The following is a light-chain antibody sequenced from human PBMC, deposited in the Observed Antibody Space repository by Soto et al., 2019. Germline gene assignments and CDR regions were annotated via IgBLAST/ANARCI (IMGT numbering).Light chain of an antibody. CDR1: SCNIGSNT. J-gene: IGLJ2*01. CDR3: AAWDDSLNGVV. Sequence: QSVLTQPPSASGTPGQRVTISCSGSSCNIGSNTVNWYQQLPGTAPKLLIYINNQRPSGVPDRFSGSKSGTSASLAISGLQSEDEADYYCAAWDDSLNGVVFGGGTKLTDL. CDR2: INN. V-gene: IGLV1-44*01.